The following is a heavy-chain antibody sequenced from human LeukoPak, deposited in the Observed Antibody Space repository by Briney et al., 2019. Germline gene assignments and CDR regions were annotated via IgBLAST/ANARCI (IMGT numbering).Heavy chain of an antibody. CDR3: ASGFNCSSTSCYGGIDY. J-gene: IGHJ4*02. CDR2: INPNSGGT. Sequence: GASVKVSCKASGYTFTGYYMHWVRQAPGQGLEWMGWINPNSGGTNYAQKFQGRVTMTRDTSISTAYMELSRLRSDDTAVYYCASGFNCSSTSCYGGIDYWGQGTLVTVSS. V-gene: IGHV1-2*02. CDR1: GYTFTGYY. D-gene: IGHD2-2*01.